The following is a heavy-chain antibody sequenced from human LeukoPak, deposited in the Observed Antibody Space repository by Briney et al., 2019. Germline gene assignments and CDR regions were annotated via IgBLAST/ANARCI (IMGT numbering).Heavy chain of an antibody. CDR3: ARGSGSYYAEGCFDY. D-gene: IGHD3-10*01. CDR1: GFTVSSNY. V-gene: IGHV3-53*01. CDR2: IYSGGTT. Sequence: GGSLRLSCAASGFTVSSNYMSWVRQAPGKGLEWVSVIYSGGTTYYTDSVKGRFTISRDNSKNTLYLQVNSLRAEDTAVYYCARGSGSYYAEGCFDYWGQGTLVTVSS. J-gene: IGHJ4*02.